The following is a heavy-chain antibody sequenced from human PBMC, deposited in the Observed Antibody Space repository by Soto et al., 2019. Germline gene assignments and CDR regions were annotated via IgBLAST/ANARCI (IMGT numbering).Heavy chain of an antibody. CDR1: GGSINSYY. V-gene: IGHV4-59*08. J-gene: IGHJ6*02. D-gene: IGHD3-10*01. CDR2: VHHSWGS. CDR3: ARQGFGPLHGLVDV. Sequence: QVQLQESGPGLVKPSETLSLSCTVSGGSINSYYWSWIRQSPGKRMEWIGYVHHSWGSSYNPSLQSRVAISLDASKSKFPLKVTSVTATDTAVYSCARQGFGPLHGLVDVWGQGTTVTVSS.